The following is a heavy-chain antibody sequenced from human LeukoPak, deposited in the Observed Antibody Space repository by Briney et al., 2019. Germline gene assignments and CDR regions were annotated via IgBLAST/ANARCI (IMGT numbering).Heavy chain of an antibody. CDR2: ISYDGSNK. Sequence: GGPLRLSCAASGFTFSSYAMHWVRQAPGKGLEWVAVISYDGSNKYYADSVKGRFTISRDNSKNTLYLQVNSLRAEDTAVYYCARDDYDILTGYPNYFDYWGQGTLVTVSS. CDR1: GFTFSSYA. CDR3: ARDDYDILTGYPNYFDY. J-gene: IGHJ4*02. V-gene: IGHV3-30*04. D-gene: IGHD3-9*01.